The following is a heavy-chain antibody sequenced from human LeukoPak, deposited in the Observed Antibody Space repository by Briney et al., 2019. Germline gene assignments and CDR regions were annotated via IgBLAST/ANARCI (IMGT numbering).Heavy chain of an antibody. CDR3: ARCTSTSCYNFDY. J-gene: IGHJ4*02. V-gene: IGHV4-59*08. Sequence: PSETLSLTCTVSGGSISSYYWSWIRQPPGKGLEWIGYIYYSGSTNYNPSLKSRVTTSVDTSKNQFSLKLNSVTAADTAVYYCARCTSTSCYNFDYWGQGSLVTVSS. CDR2: IYYSGST. D-gene: IGHD2-2*02. CDR1: GGSISSYY.